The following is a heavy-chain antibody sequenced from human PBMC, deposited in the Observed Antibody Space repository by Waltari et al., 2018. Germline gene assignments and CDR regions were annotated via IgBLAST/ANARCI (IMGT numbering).Heavy chain of an antibody. CDR2: MYFSGTH. J-gene: IGHJ3*02. CDR1: GDSITSHF. D-gene: IGHD3-22*01. CDR3: ARLPRGSVIIGAFDI. Sequence: VQLQESGPGLVKPSETLSLSCDVSGDSITSHFWSWIRQAPGKGLEWIGYMYFSGTHNYNPSLKSRVTISIDTSKNHVSLNRRSVTAADTAIYYCARLPRGSVIIGAFDIWGQGTQVTVSS. V-gene: IGHV4-59*11.